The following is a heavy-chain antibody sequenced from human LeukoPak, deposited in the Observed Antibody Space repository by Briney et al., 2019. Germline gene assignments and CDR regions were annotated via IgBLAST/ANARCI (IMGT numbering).Heavy chain of an antibody. CDR2: ISGSGGST. CDR1: GFTFDDYG. V-gene: IGHV3-23*01. D-gene: IGHD2/OR15-2a*01. J-gene: IGHJ4*02. CDR3: AKDLEYSFETSDY. Sequence: GGSLRLSCAASGFTFDDYGMSWVRQAPGKGLEWVSAISGSGGSTYYADSVKGRFTISRDNSKNTLYLQMNSLRAEDTAVYYCAKDLEYSFETSDYWGQGTLVTVSS.